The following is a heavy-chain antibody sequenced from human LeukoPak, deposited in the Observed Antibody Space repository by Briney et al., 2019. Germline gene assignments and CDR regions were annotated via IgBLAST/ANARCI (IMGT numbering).Heavy chain of an antibody. D-gene: IGHD1-26*01. CDR1: GGSLSSSNW. Sequence: PSGTLSLTCAVSGGSLSSSNWWGWVRQPPGKGREWIGEIFHSGSTNYNPSLKSRVTISVDKSKNQFSLKLNSVTAADTAVYYCARGGNKWELDNWFDPWGQGTVVTVSS. CDR2: IFHSGST. V-gene: IGHV4-4*02. J-gene: IGHJ5*02. CDR3: ARGGNKWELDNWFDP.